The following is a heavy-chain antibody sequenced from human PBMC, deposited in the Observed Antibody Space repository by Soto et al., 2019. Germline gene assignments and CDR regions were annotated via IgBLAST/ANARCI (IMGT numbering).Heavy chain of an antibody. CDR3: ARHFRDSSSSHGMDV. CDR1: GGTFSSYA. D-gene: IGHD6-6*01. CDR2: IIPIFGTA. V-gene: IGHV1-69*12. J-gene: IGHJ6*02. Sequence: QVQLVQSGAEVKKPGSSVKVSCKASGGTFSSYAISWVRQAPGQGLEWMGGIIPIFGTANYAQKFQGRVTLTADESPSTDYMELSSLRSEDTAVYYCARHFRDSSSSHGMDVWGQGTTVTVSS.